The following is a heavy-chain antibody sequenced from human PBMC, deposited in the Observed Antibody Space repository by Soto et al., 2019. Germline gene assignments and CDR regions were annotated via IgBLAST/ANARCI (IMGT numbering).Heavy chain of an antibody. J-gene: IGHJ5*02. CDR1: GGSFSGYY. CDR2: INHSGST. V-gene: IGHV4-34*01. Sequence: SETLSLTCAVYGGSFSGYYWSWIRQPPGKGLEWIGEINHSGSTNYNPSLKSRVTISVDTSKNQFSLKLSSVTAADTAVYYCARAWNYYGSGSYYNFRAQKNWFDPWGQGTLVTVSS. CDR3: ARAWNYYGSGSYYNFRAQKNWFDP. D-gene: IGHD3-10*01.